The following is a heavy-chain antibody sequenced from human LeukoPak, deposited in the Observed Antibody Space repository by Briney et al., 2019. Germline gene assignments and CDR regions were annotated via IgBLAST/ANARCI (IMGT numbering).Heavy chain of an antibody. CDR1: GFTFTTYW. J-gene: IGHJ5*02. CDR3: AGGSQQLVRGWFDP. V-gene: IGHV3-21*01. D-gene: IGHD6-13*01. CDR2: ISSSSSYI. Sequence: GGSLRLSCAASGFTFTTYWMNWLRQAPGKGLEWVSSISSSSSYIYYADSVKGRFTISRDNAKNSLYLQMNSLRAEDTAVYYCAGGSQQLVRGWFDPWGQGTLVTVSS.